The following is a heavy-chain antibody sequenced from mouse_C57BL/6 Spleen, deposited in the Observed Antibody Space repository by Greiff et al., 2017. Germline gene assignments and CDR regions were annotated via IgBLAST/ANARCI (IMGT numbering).Heavy chain of an antibody. V-gene: IGHV5-4*01. Sequence: DVMLVESGGGLVKPGGSLKLSCAASGFTFSSYAMSWVRQTPEKRLEWVATISDGGSYTYYPDNVKGRFTISRDNAKNNLYLQMSHLKSEDTAMYYCARDQSSGSYYFDYWGQGTTLTVSS. CDR1: GFTFSSYA. D-gene: IGHD3-2*02. J-gene: IGHJ2*01. CDR2: ISDGGSYT. CDR3: ARDQSSGSYYFDY.